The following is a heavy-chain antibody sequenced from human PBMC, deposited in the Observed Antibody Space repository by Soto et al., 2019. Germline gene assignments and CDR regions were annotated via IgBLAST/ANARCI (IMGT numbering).Heavy chain of an antibody. J-gene: IGHJ4*02. CDR1: GFTFGSYW. Sequence: PGGSLRLSCAASGFTFGSYWMSWVRQAPGKGLEWVANMNQDGSEKNYVDPVKGRSTISRDNARNSLYLQMNSLRVEDTALYYCARDRGYSSFDYWGQGTPVTVSS. V-gene: IGHV3-7*03. D-gene: IGHD4-4*01. CDR2: MNQDGSEK. CDR3: ARDRGYSSFDY.